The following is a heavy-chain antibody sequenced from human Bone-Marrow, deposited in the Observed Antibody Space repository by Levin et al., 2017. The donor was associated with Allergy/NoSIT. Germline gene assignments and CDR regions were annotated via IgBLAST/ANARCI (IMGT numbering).Heavy chain of an antibody. CDR1: GFTFSSYG. V-gene: IGHV3-30*18. J-gene: IGHJ4*02. CDR3: AKDRHYYGSGSYLFDY. D-gene: IGHD3-10*01. Sequence: PGESLKISCAASGFTFSSYGMHWVRQAPGKGLEWVAVISYDGSNKYYADSVKGRFTISRDNSKNTLYLQMNSLRAEDTAVYYCAKDRHYYGSGSYLFDYWGQGTLVTVSS. CDR2: ISYDGSNK.